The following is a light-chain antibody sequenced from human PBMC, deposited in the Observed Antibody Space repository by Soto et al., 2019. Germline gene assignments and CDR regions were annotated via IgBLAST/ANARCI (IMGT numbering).Light chain of an antibody. CDR1: QSVSSY. V-gene: IGKV3-11*01. J-gene: IGKJ2*01. CDR2: DAS. Sequence: EIVLTQSPATLSLSPGERATLSCRASQSVSSYLAWYQQKPGQAPRLLIYDASNRATGIPARFSGSGSGTDFTLISSSLEAEDFAVYYYQQRSNWPPTFGQGTKLEIK. CDR3: QQRSNWPPT.